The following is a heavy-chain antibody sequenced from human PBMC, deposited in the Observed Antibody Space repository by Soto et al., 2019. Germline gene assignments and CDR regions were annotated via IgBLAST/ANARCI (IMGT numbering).Heavy chain of an antibody. CDR3: ARGGTSGKYNWFDP. CDR2: IYYSGST. Sequence: PSETLSLTCTVSGGSISSGGYYWSWIRQHPGKGLEWIGYIYYSGSTYYNPSLKRRITISVDTSKNQFSLKLSSVTAADTGVYYCARGGTSGKYNWFDPWGQGTLVTVSS. CDR1: GGSISSGGYY. J-gene: IGHJ5*02. D-gene: IGHD2-2*01. V-gene: IGHV4-31*03.